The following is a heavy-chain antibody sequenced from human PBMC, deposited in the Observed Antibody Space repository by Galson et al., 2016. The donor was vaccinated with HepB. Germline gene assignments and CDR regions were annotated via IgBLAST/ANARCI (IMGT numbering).Heavy chain of an antibody. CDR1: GYSFTRYG. Sequence: SVKVSCKASGYSFTRYGVSWVRQAPGQGLEWVGWISPYNGDTKYAQKFQGRVTMTTETSTRTVSMEMRSPTSDDTAMYYCTRDQKGEIVVYGMLYFDYWGQGTLVTVSS. CDR3: TRDQKGEIVVYGMLYFDY. V-gene: IGHV1-18*01. D-gene: IGHD2-8*02. J-gene: IGHJ4*02. CDR2: ISPYNGDT.